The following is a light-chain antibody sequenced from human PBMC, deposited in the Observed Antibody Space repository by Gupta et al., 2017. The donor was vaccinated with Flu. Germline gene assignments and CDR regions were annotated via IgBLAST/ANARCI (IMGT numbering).Light chain of an antibody. V-gene: IGKV3-20*01. CDR3: QQYGSIPPT. Sequence: LTQSPDTLSQSPGDRVTVSCRLSESVSSTYLAWYQQRRGQSPRLLIYRASRRAPDIPDRFSATASGTDFALTISRLQPEDSATYFCQQYGSIPPTFDGGTKV. CDR2: RAS. J-gene: IGKJ4*01. CDR1: ESVSSTY.